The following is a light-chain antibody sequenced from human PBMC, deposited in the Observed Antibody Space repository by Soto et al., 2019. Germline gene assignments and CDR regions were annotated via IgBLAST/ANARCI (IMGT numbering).Light chain of an antibody. V-gene: IGKV3-11*01. CDR3: QQLNSYPL. Sequence: EIVLTQSPATLSLSPGERATLSCRTSQSVSNYLAWYQQKPGQAPRLLMYDASNRATGIPARFSGSGSGTDFTLTISSLQPEDFATYYCQQLNSYPLFGPGTKVDIK. J-gene: IGKJ3*01. CDR1: QSVSNY. CDR2: DAS.